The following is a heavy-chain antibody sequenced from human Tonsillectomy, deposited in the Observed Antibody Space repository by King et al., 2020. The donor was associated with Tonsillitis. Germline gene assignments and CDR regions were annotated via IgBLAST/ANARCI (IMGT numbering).Heavy chain of an antibody. CDR3: AKDMFHHYYDSSGYPDY. J-gene: IGHJ4*02. CDR2: ISWNSGTV. V-gene: IGHV3-9*01. CDR1: GFSFEDYA. D-gene: IGHD3-22*01. Sequence: VQLVESGGNLVQPGRSLRLSCAASGFSFEDYAMHWVRQAPGKGLEWVSGISWNSGTVGYAVSVKGRFTISRDNAKNSLYLQMNSLRAEDTALYYCAKDMFHHYYDSSGYPDYWGQGTLVTVSS.